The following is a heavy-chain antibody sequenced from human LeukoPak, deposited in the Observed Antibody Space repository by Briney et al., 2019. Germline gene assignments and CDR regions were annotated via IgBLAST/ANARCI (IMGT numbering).Heavy chain of an antibody. Sequence: KPSETLSLTCTVSGGSFSSYYWSWIRQPPGKGLEWIGYIYYSGSTNYNPSLKSQITISVDTSKNHFSLKLSSVTAADTAVYYCAGHGSGEGGSGWYRGAFDIWGQGTMVTVSS. CDR2: IYYSGST. CDR3: AGHGSGEGGSGWYRGAFDI. D-gene: IGHD6-19*01. V-gene: IGHV4-59*08. CDR1: GGSFSSYY. J-gene: IGHJ3*02.